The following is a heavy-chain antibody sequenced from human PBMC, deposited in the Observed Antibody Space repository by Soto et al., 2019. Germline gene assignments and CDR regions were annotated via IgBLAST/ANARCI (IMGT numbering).Heavy chain of an antibody. CDR1: AFSLSTGGVG. J-gene: IGHJ6*02. Sequence: QITLKESGPTLVKPTQTLTLTCTFSAFSLSTGGVGVGWIRQPPGKALEWLALIYWDDDKRYSPSLRSRLTITKDASKGRVVLTMTSMDPVDTATYYCIQSRCGGDCLQSYASYYYYGMDVWGQGTTVTVSS. D-gene: IGHD2-21*02. CDR2: IYWDDDK. CDR3: IQSRCGGDCLQSYASYYYYGMDV. V-gene: IGHV2-5*02.